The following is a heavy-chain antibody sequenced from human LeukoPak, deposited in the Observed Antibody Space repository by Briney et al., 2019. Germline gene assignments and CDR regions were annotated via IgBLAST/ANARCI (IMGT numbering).Heavy chain of an antibody. CDR3: ARETHERNNDFWTDYYYYYYMDV. CDR1: GFTFSSYW. J-gene: IGHJ6*03. CDR2: IKRDDSEK. Sequence: GGSLRLSCTASGFTFSSYWMSWVRQAPGKGLEWVANIKRDDSEKYYADSVKGRFTISRDNAKNSLYLQMNSLSAEDAAVYYCARETHERNNDFWTDYYYYYYMDVWGKGTTVTVSS. D-gene: IGHD3/OR15-3a*01. V-gene: IGHV3-7*05.